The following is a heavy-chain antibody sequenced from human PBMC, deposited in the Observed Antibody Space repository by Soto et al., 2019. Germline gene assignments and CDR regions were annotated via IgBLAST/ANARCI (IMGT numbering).Heavy chain of an antibody. CDR2: IDWDDDK. J-gene: IGHJ6*02. CDR3: IQSRCGGDCLQSYASHYYYGMDV. Sequence: SGPTLVNPTQTLTLTCTFSGFSLSTSGMCVSWIRQPPGKALEWLALIDWDDDKRYSTSLRSRLTISKDTSKNQVVLTMTNMDPVDTATYYCIQSRCGGDCLQSYASHYYYGMDVWGQGTTVTVSS. V-gene: IGHV2-5*08. CDR1: GFSLSTSGMC. D-gene: IGHD2-21*02.